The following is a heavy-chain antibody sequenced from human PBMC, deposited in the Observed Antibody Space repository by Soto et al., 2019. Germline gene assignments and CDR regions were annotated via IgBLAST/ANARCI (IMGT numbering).Heavy chain of an antibody. CDR2: IIPIFGTA. CDR3: ATPPYAYSSSWYYFDY. CDR1: GGTFSSYA. V-gene: IGHV1-69*13. Sequence: SVKVSCKASGGTFSSYAISWVRQAPGQGLEWMGGIIPIFGTANYAQKFQGRVTITADESTSTAYMGLSSLRSEDTAVYYCATPPYAYSSSWYYFDYWGQGTLVTVSS. J-gene: IGHJ4*02. D-gene: IGHD6-13*01.